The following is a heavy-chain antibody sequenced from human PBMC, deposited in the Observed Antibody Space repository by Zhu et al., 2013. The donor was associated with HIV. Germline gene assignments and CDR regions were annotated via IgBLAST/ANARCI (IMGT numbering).Heavy chain of an antibody. D-gene: IGHD2-21*02. CDR1: GGTFSSYA. CDR2: IIPIFGTA. V-gene: IGHV1-69*01. Sequence: QVQLVQSGAEVKKPGSSVKVSCKASGGTFSSYAISWVRQAPGQGLEWMGGIIPIFGTANYAQKFQGRVTITADESTSTAYMELSSLRSEDTAVYYCARSVTCGGDCYDHWAFDIWGQGTMVTVSS. J-gene: IGHJ3*02. CDR3: ARSVTCGGDCYDHWAFDI.